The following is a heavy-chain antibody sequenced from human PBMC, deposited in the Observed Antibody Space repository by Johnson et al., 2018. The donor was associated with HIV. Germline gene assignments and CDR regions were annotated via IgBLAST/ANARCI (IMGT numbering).Heavy chain of an antibody. D-gene: IGHD3-16*01. V-gene: IGHV3-7*04. CDR2: IKQDGSEK. Sequence: EVQLVESVGGLVQPGGSLRLSCAASGFTFSNYWMTWVRQAPGKGLEWVATIKQDGSEKYYVDSVKGRFTISRDNTKNSLYLQMNSLRAEDTACYYCARGRGALDIWGQGTMVTVSS. CDR3: ARGRGALDI. CDR1: GFTFSNYW. J-gene: IGHJ3*02.